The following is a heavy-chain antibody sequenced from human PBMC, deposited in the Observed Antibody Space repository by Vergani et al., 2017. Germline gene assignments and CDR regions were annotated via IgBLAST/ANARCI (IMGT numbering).Heavy chain of an antibody. Sequence: QVQLVQSGSEVKKPGASVKVSCRASGYTFTNYALNWVRQAPGQGLEWMGWISAYNGNTNYAQKLQGRVTMTTDTSTSTAYMELRSLRSDDTAVYYCARVQLQGHSSSWFGNWFDPWGQGTLVTVSS. CDR3: ARVQLQGHSSSWFGNWFDP. CDR1: GYTFTNYA. D-gene: IGHD6-13*01. CDR2: ISAYNGNT. V-gene: IGHV1-18*01. J-gene: IGHJ5*02.